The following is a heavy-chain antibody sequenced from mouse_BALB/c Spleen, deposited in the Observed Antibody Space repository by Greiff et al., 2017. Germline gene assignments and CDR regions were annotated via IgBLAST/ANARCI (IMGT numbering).Heavy chain of an antibody. V-gene: IGHV1S81*02. D-gene: IGHD1-2*01. J-gene: IGHJ4*01. CDR3: ARNATATYYAMDY. Sequence: QVQLQQPGAELVKPGASVKLSCTASGYTFTSYWMHWVKQRPGQGLEWIGEINPSNGSTNYNPKFKSKATLTVDTSSNTAYMQLSSLTSEDTAVYYCARNATATYYAMDYWGQGTSVTVSA. CDR1: GYTFTSYW. CDR2: INPSNGST.